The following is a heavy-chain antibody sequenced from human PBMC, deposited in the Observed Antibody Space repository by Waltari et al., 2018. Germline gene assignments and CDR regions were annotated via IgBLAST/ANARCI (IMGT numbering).Heavy chain of an antibody. CDR3: VTGPRDKWVGRYSGEFFHH. D-gene: IGHD6-19*01. V-gene: IGHV4-34*02. Sequence: QVPLQQWGAGLLRPSETLSLTCAVYGVALRESSWTWIPQPLGKGLEWVGENNLAEITYYNPSLEGRVSIVLDKSKNQFSLHLLSVTAADTALYYCVTGPRDKWVGRYSGEFFHHWGPGTLVTVSS. CDR2: NNLAEIT. CDR1: GVALRESS. J-gene: IGHJ1*01.